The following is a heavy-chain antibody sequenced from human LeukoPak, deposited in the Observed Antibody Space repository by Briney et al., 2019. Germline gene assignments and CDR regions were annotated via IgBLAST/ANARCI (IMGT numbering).Heavy chain of an antibody. D-gene: IGHD3-22*01. J-gene: IGHJ4*02. CDR1: KFIFSSYA. CDR2: ISGSGRST. Sequence: PGRSLRLSCAASKFIFSSYAMSWVRQAPGKGLEWVSGISGSGRSTYYADSVKGRFTISRDNSNNTLYLQMNSLRAEDTAVYYCAKGRYDSSGYYLDFWGQGTLVTVSS. CDR3: AKGRYDSSGYYLDF. V-gene: IGHV3-23*01.